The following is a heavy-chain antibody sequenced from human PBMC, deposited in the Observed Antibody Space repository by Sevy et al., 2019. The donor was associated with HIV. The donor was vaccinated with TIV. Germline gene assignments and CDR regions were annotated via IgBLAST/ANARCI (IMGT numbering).Heavy chain of an antibody. CDR2: INTDTGNP. CDR3: ARDPGLLSYYYDAQYFQH. Sequence: ASVKVSCKASGYTFTHYAVNWVRQAPGQGLEWMGWINTDTGNPTYAQGVTGRFVFSLDTSVSTAYLQISSLKAEDTAVYFCARDPGLLSYYYDAQYFQHWGQGTLVTVSS. D-gene: IGHD3-22*01. CDR1: GYTFTHYA. J-gene: IGHJ1*01. V-gene: IGHV7-4-1*02.